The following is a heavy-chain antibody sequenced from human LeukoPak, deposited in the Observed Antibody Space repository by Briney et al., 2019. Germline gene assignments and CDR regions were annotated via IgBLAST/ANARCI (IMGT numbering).Heavy chain of an antibody. D-gene: IGHD6-13*01. Sequence: GGSLRLSCAASGFTVSSNYMSWVRQAPGKGLEWVSVIYSGGSTYYADSVKGRFTISKDNSKNTVYLQMSSLRVDDTAVYYCAKAASSSWPSYYYGMDVWGQGTTVTVSS. V-gene: IGHV3-53*01. J-gene: IGHJ6*02. CDR3: AKAASSSWPSYYYGMDV. CDR2: IYSGGST. CDR1: GFTVSSNY.